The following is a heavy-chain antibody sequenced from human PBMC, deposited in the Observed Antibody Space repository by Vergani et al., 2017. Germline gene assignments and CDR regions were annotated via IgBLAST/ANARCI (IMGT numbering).Heavy chain of an antibody. CDR3: ARDRGSGRTKYYDNTDAFDI. CDR2: IYTSGST. Sequence: QVQLQESGPGLVKPSQTLSLTCTVSGCSISSGSYYWSWIRQPAGKGLEWIWRIYTSGSTNYNHSLKSRVTMSVDTSKNQFSLKLSSVTAADTAVYYCARDRGSGRTKYYDNTDAFDIWGQATMVTVSS. J-gene: IGHJ3*02. CDR1: GCSISSGSYY. D-gene: IGHD3-22*01. V-gene: IGHV4-61*02.